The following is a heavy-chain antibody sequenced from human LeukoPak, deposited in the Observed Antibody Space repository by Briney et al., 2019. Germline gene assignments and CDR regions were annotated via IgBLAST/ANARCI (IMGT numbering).Heavy chain of an antibody. J-gene: IGHJ3*02. V-gene: IGHV3-9*01. CDR3: ARQWAIVVVPAAIPGAFDI. CDR1: GFTFDDYA. D-gene: IGHD2-2*01. Sequence: GRSLRLSCAASGFTFDDYAMHWVRQAPGKGLEWVSGISWNSGSIGYADSVKGRFTISRDNSKNTLYLQMYSLRAEDTAVYYCARQWAIVVVPAAIPGAFDIWGQGTMVTVSS. CDR2: ISWNSGSI.